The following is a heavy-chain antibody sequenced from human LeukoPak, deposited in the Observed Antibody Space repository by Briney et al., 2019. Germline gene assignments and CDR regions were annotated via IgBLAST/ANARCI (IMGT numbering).Heavy chain of an antibody. J-gene: IGHJ3*02. Sequence: GGSLRLSCATSGFTFSNYNMNWVRQAPGKGLEWVSSISSSGTFIYYADSVKGRFTTSRDNAKNSLYLQMNSLRAEDTAVYYCARGGSGSYNAFDIWGQGTMVTVSS. CDR1: GFTFSNYN. D-gene: IGHD1-26*01. CDR2: ISSSGTFI. V-gene: IGHV3-21*01. CDR3: ARGGSGSYNAFDI.